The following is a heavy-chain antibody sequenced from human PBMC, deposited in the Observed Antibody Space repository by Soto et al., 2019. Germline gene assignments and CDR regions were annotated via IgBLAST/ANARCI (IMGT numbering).Heavy chain of an antibody. Sequence: SETLSLTCAVYGGSFSGYYWSWIRQPPGKGLEWIGEINHSGSTNYNPSLKSRVNISVDTSKNQFSLKLSSVTAADTAVYYCAGGGYYTIFGVGHDAFDIWGQGTMVTVSS. V-gene: IGHV4-34*01. CDR2: INHSGST. D-gene: IGHD3-3*01. J-gene: IGHJ3*02. CDR3: AGGGYYTIFGVGHDAFDI. CDR1: GGSFSGYY.